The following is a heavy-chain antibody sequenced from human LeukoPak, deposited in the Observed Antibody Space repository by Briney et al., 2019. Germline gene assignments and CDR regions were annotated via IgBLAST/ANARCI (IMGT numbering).Heavy chain of an antibody. CDR3: ARDVGDAFDI. J-gene: IGHJ3*02. CDR1: GFIFSTYW. V-gene: IGHV3-74*01. CDR2: VNSDGSIT. Sequence: GGSLRLSCAASGFIFSTYWMHWVRQAPGKGLLWVSRVNSDGSITSYADSVKGRFTISRGNAKNTLYLQMNSLRAEDTAVYYCARDVGDAFDIWGQGTMVTVSS.